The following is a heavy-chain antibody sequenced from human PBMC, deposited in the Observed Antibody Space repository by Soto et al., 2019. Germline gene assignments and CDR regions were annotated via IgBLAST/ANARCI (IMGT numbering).Heavy chain of an antibody. CDR1: GGTFSSYA. D-gene: IGHD2-2*01. CDR2: IIPIFGTA. CDR3: ASPGGPSSNWFDP. Sequence: SVKVSCKASGGTFSSYAISWVRQAPGQGLEWMGGIIPIFGTANYAQKFQGRVTITADESTSTAYMELSSLRSEDTAVYYCASPGGPSSNWFDPWGQGTLVTVSS. V-gene: IGHV1-69*13. J-gene: IGHJ5*02.